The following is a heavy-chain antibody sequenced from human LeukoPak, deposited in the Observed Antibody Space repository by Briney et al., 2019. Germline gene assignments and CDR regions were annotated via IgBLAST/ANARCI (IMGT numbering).Heavy chain of an antibody. Sequence: GGSLRLSCAASGFTFSSYSMSWVRQAPGKGLEWVSAISGSGDNTYYADSVKGRFTISRDNSKNTLYLQMNSLRAEDTAVYYCAKGFMIRGVIYFDYWGQGTLVTVSS. CDR1: GFTFSSYS. J-gene: IGHJ4*02. CDR3: AKGFMIRGVIYFDY. CDR2: ISGSGDNT. D-gene: IGHD3-10*01. V-gene: IGHV3-23*01.